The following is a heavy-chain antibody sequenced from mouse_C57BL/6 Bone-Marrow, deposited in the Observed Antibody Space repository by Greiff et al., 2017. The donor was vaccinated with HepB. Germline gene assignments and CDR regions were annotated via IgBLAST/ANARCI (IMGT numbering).Heavy chain of an antibody. Sequence: QVQLQQSGPGLVQPSQSLSITCTVSGFSLTSYGVHWVRQSPGKGLEWLGVIWSGGSTDYNAAFISRLSISKDNSKSQVFFKMNSLQADDTAIYFCASPPAWFAYWGQGTLVTVSA. CDR3: ASPPAWFAY. CDR1: GFSLTSYG. CDR2: IWSGGST. J-gene: IGHJ3*01. V-gene: IGHV2-2*01.